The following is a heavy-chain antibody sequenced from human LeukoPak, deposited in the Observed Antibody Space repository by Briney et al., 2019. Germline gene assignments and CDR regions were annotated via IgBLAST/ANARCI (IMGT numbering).Heavy chain of an antibody. CDR3: ATLGCSSTSCYEGAFDY. D-gene: IGHD2-2*01. CDR1: GGSISSYY. J-gene: IGHJ4*02. V-gene: IGHV4-59*06. CDR2: IYYSGST. Sequence: SETLSLTCTVSGGSISSYYWSWIRQHPGKGLEWIGCIYYSGSTYYNPSLKSRVTISVDTSKNQFSLKLSSVTAADTAVYYCATLGCSSTSCYEGAFDYWGQGTLVTVSS.